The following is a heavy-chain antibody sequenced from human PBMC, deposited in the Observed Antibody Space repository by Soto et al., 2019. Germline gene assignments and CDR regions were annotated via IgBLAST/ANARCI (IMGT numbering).Heavy chain of an antibody. Sequence: GGSLRLSGSASGCIFDDYTMNWVRQAPGKGLEWVSVISWDGGSTFYAGSVKGRFTISRDNSKNSLYLQMNSLRAEDTAWYYCAKDMWGIYSDSSLDSWGQGTLVTVSS. J-gene: IGHJ5*01. CDR1: GCIFDDYT. CDR2: ISWDGGST. CDR3: AKDMWGIYSDSSLDS. V-gene: IGHV3-43*01. D-gene: IGHD3-22*01.